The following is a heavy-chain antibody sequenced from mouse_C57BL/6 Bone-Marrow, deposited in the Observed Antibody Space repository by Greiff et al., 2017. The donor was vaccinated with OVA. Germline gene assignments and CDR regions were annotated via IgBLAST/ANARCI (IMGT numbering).Heavy chain of an antibody. D-gene: IGHD1-1*01. CDR1: GFSLTSYG. Sequence: QVQLKESGPGLVQPSQSLSITCTVSGFSLTSYGVHWVRQSPGKGLEWLGVIWSGGSTDYNAAFISRLSISKDNSKSQVFFKMNSLQADDTAIYYCASTVVAYYYAMDYWGQGTSVTVSS. V-gene: IGHV2-2*01. J-gene: IGHJ4*01. CDR2: IWSGGST. CDR3: ASTVVAYYYAMDY.